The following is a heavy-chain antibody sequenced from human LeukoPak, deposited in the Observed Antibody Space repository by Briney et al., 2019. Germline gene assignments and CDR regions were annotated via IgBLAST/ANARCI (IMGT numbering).Heavy chain of an antibody. V-gene: IGHV4-4*07. CDR1: GGSISGYY. Sequence: SETLSLTCTVSGGSISGYYWTWVRQPAGKGLEWIGRIYTSGTTNYNTSLKSRVSLSVDTSKNQFSLPLLSLPAADTAVYFCPRVMNLAAAGYLFSSWVQGTLVTVSS. D-gene: IGHD6-13*01. CDR2: IYTSGTT. CDR3: PRVMNLAAAGYLFSS. J-gene: IGHJ5*02.